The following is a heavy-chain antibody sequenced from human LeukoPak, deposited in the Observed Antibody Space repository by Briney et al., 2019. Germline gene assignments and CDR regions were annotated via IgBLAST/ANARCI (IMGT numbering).Heavy chain of an antibody. Sequence: SETLTLTCTVSGGSISSYHWSWIRQPPGKGLEWIGYIYTSGSTNYNPPLKRLVTISVDTSKNHFSLNLSSVTAADTAVYYCATSSSSYETDAFDIWAQGTMVSVSS. CDR1: GGSISSYH. CDR2: IYTSGST. D-gene: IGHD5-18*01. J-gene: IGHJ3*02. V-gene: IGHV4-4*08. CDR3: ATSSSSYETDAFDI.